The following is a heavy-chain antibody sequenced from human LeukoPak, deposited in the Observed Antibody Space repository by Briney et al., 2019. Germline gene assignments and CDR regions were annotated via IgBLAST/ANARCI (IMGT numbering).Heavy chain of an antibody. CDR2: IYHSGST. V-gene: IGHV4-30-2*01. CDR3: ARTSLAARRANAFDI. CDR1: GGSISSGGYS. J-gene: IGHJ3*02. D-gene: IGHD6-6*01. Sequence: SETLSLTCAVSGGSISSGGYSWSWIRQPPGQGLEWIGYIYHSGSTYYNPSLKSRVTISVDRSKNQFSLKLSSVTAADTAVYYCARTSLAARRANAFDIWGQGTMVTVSS.